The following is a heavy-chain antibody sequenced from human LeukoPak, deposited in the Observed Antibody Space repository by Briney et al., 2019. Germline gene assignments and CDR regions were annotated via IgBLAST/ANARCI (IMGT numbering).Heavy chain of an antibody. V-gene: IGHV3-48*04. J-gene: IGHJ4*02. CDR2: ISSSGSTI. CDR3: ARAGYSLDY. D-gene: IGHD6-13*01. Sequence: GGSLRLSCAASGFSFSSFSMNWVRQAPGKGLEWVSYISSSGSTIYYADSVKGRFTISRDNAKNSLYLQMNSLRAEDTAVYYCARAGYSLDYWGQGTLVTVSS. CDR1: GFSFSSFS.